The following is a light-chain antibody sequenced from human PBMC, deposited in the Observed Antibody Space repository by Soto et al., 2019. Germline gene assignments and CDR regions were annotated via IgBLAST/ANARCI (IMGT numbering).Light chain of an antibody. Sequence: IEMTQSPATLSVSAGERAARSCRASQSVSSNLVWYQQKPGQAPRLLIYGASSRATGIPDRFSGSGSGTDFTLTISRLEPEDFAVYYCQQYGSSGRTFGQGTKV. CDR2: GAS. J-gene: IGKJ1*01. CDR3: QQYGSSGRT. V-gene: IGKV3-20*01. CDR1: QSVSSN.